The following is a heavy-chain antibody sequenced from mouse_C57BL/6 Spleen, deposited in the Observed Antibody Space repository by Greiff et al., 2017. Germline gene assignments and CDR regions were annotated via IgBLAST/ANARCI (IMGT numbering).Heavy chain of an antibody. Sequence: VQLVESGAELVRPGASVKLSCKASGYTFTDYYINWVKQRPGQGLEWIARIYPGSGNTYYNEKFKGKATLTAEKSSSTAYMQLSSLTSEDSAVYFCARWGHSSFAYWGQGTLVTVSA. CDR3: ARWGHSSFAY. CDR1: GYTFTDYY. J-gene: IGHJ3*01. D-gene: IGHD1-1*01. CDR2: IYPGSGNT. V-gene: IGHV1-76*01.